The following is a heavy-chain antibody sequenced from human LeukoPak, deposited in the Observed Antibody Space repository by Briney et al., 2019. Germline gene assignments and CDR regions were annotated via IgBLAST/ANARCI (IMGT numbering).Heavy chain of an antibody. Sequence: PGRSLRLSCAASGFTFSSYAMHWVRQAPGKGLEWVAVISYDGSNKYYADSVRGRFTISRDNSKNTLYLQMNSLRAEDTAVYYCARVAAAITPVDYWGQGTLVTVSS. CDR2: ISYDGSNK. V-gene: IGHV3-30-3*01. J-gene: IGHJ4*02. CDR3: ARVAAAITPVDY. CDR1: GFTFSSYA. D-gene: IGHD2-2*02.